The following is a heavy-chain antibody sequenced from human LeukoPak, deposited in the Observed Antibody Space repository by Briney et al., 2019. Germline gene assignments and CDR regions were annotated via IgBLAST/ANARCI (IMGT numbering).Heavy chain of an antibody. D-gene: IGHD3-16*01. V-gene: IGHV3-53*01. CDR1: GFNFKTSW. Sequence: PGGSLRLSCAVSGFNFKTSWMSWVRQAPGKGLEWVSVIYTDGTSYYADSVKGRFTISRDSSGNTLYLQMNSLRVEDTAVYYCARHRGISTRDFDYWGQGTLVTVSS. CDR3: ARHRGISTRDFDY. J-gene: IGHJ4*02. CDR2: IYTDGTS.